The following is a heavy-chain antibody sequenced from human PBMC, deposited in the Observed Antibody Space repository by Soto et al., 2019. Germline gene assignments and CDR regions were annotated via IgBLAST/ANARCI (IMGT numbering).Heavy chain of an antibody. CDR2: ISSSSSYI. CDR1: GSTFSRYE. CDR3: ARHFGVVITPTDYFDY. D-gene: IGHD3-3*01. J-gene: IGHJ4*02. V-gene: IGHV3-21*01. Sequence: EEQLVESGGGLVQPGGSLRLSCAASGSTFSRYEMNWVRQAPGKGLEWVSSISSSSSYIYYADSVKGRFTISRDNAKNSLYLQMNSLRAEDTAVYYCARHFGVVITPTDYFDYWGQGTLVTVSS.